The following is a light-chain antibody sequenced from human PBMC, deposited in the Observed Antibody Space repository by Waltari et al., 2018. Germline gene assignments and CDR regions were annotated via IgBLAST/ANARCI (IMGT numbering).Light chain of an antibody. CDR3: AAWDESLKGWV. V-gene: IGLV1-44*01. CDR1: NSNIGSNT. Sequence: QSVLTQPPSLSGTPGQRVTISCSGSNSNIGSNTVDWYQVLPGTAPKLLIHGNDQRPSGVPDRFSGSKFGASGSLALSGLQPEDESEYYCAAWDESLKGWVFGGGTRLTVL. J-gene: IGLJ3*02. CDR2: GND.